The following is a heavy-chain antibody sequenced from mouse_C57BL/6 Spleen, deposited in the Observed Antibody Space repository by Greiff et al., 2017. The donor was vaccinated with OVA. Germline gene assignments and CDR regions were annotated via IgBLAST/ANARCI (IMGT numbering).Heavy chain of an antibody. J-gene: IGHJ3*01. CDR2: ISDGGSYT. Sequence: DVMLVESGGGLVKPGGSLKLSCAASGFTFSSYAMSWVRQTPEKRLEWVATISDGGSYTYYPDNVKGRFTISRDNAKNNLYLQMSHLKSEDTAMYYCAREGELGQWFAYWGQGTLVTVSA. CDR1: GFTFSSYA. V-gene: IGHV5-4*01. CDR3: AREGELGQWFAY. D-gene: IGHD4-1*01.